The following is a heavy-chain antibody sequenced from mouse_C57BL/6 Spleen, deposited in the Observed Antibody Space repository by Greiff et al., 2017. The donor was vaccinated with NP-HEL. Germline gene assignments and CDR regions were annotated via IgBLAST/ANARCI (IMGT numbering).Heavy chain of an antibody. V-gene: IGHV1-82*01. CDR2: IYPGDGDT. CDR3: AREVTGTVPYYFDY. CDR1: GYAFSSSW. J-gene: IGHJ2*01. Sequence: QVQLKQSGPELVKPGASVKISCKASGYAFSSSWMNWVKQRPGKGLEWIGRIYPGDGDTNYNGKFKGKATLTADKSSSTAYMQLSSLTSEDSAVYFCAREVTGTVPYYFDYWGQGTTLTVSS. D-gene: IGHD4-1*01.